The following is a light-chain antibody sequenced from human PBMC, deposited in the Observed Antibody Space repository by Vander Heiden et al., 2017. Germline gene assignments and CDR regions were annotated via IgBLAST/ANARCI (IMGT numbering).Light chain of an antibody. CDR3: QQYYTSPYT. Sequence: DIVMTQSQDSLSVSLGERATINCKSSQSVLYSSDNKNYLAWYQHKPGQPPRLLIHWASTRESGVPDRFRGSGSGADFTLTISSLQAEDVAVYYCQQYYTSPYTFGQGTKLEIK. CDR1: QSVLYSSDNKNY. V-gene: IGKV4-1*01. CDR2: WAS. J-gene: IGKJ2*01.